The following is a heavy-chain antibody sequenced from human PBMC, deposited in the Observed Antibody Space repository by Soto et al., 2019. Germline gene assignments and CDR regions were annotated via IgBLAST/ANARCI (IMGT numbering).Heavy chain of an antibody. CDR2: VYYSGST. J-gene: IGHJ4*02. CDR1: GGSITSSSYY. V-gene: IGHV4-39*01. CDR3: ARQGAYFHESSGYEFDY. D-gene: IGHD3-22*01. Sequence: SETLSLTCTVSGGSITSSSYYWGWIRQPPGKGLEWIGSVYYSGSTYYNPSLKSRVSMSVDTSKNQFSLKLSSVTAADTAVYHCARQGAYFHESSGYEFDYWGQGTLVTVSS.